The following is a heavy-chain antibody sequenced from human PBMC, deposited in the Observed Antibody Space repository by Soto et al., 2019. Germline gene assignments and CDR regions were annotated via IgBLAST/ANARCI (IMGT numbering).Heavy chain of an antibody. Sequence: QVQLQQWGAGLLKPSETLSLTCAVYGGSFSGYYWSWIRQPPGKGLAWIGEINHSGSTNYNPSLKSRVTISVDTSKNQFSLTLSSVTAADTAVYYCARDPAAAGMSRWFDPWGQGTLVTVSS. J-gene: IGHJ5*02. CDR3: ARDPAAAGMSRWFDP. V-gene: IGHV4-34*01. CDR2: INHSGST. CDR1: GGSFSGYY. D-gene: IGHD6-13*01.